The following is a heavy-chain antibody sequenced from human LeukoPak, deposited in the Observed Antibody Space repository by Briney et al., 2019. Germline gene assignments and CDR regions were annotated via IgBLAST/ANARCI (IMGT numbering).Heavy chain of an antibody. Sequence: SETLSLTCTVSGGSISSSDYYWGWIRQPPGKGLEWIGSIYFGGSTYYNPSLKSRVTISVDTSKNQFSLKLSSVTAADTAVYYCARDHHYYDSSGYYDYWGQGTLVTVSS. CDR2: IYFGGST. J-gene: IGHJ4*02. D-gene: IGHD3-22*01. V-gene: IGHV4-39*07. CDR3: ARDHHYYDSSGYYDY. CDR1: GGSISSSDYY.